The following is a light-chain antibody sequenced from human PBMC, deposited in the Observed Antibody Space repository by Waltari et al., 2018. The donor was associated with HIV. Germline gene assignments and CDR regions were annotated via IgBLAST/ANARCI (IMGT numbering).Light chain of an antibody. CDR2: RNN. Sequence: QSVLTQPPSASGTPGQRVTISCSGSSSNIGSNSVYWYQQLPGTAPKLLTYRNNPRPSGVPDRFSGSKSGTSASLAISGLRSEDEAHYYCAAWGDSPSGVVFGGGTKLTVL. CDR1: SSNIGSNS. V-gene: IGLV1-47*01. J-gene: IGLJ3*02. CDR3: AAWGDSPSGVV.